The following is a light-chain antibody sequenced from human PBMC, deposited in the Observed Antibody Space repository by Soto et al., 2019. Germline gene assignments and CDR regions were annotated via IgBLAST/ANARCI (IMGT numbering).Light chain of an antibody. Sequence: DIPMTQSPSSLSASVGDRVTITCQASQDISNYLNWYQQKPGKAPKLLIYDASNLETGVPSRFSGSGSGTDFTFAISSLEPEDIATYYCQQYDNLPPFTFSPGTKVDIK. CDR1: QDISNY. CDR2: DAS. J-gene: IGKJ3*01. V-gene: IGKV1-33*01. CDR3: QQYDNLPPFT.